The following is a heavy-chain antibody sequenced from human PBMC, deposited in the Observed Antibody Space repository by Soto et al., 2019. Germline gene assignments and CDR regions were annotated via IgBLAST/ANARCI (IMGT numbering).Heavy chain of an antibody. D-gene: IGHD2-2*01. Sequence: ASVKVSCKASGYTFTSYGISWVRQAPGQGLEWMGWISAYNGNTNYAQKLQGRVTMTTDTSTSTAYMELRSLRSDDTAVYYCARARTSDDPNKWFDPWGQGTLVTVS. CDR2: ISAYNGNT. V-gene: IGHV1-18*01. J-gene: IGHJ5*02. CDR1: GYTFTSYG. CDR3: ARARTSDDPNKWFDP.